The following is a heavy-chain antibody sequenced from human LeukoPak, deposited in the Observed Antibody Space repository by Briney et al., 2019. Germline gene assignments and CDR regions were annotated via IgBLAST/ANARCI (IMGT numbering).Heavy chain of an antibody. V-gene: IGHV3-48*01. CDR1: GFTFSSYR. CDR2: ISSSSSTI. Sequence: GGSLRLSCAASGFTFSSYRMNWVRQAPGKGLEWVSYISSSSSTIYYADSVKGRFTISRDNAKNSLYLQMNSLRAEDTAVYYCARDRSPWIQLWRGVDYWGQGTLVTVSS. D-gene: IGHD5-18*01. J-gene: IGHJ4*02. CDR3: ARDRSPWIQLWRGVDY.